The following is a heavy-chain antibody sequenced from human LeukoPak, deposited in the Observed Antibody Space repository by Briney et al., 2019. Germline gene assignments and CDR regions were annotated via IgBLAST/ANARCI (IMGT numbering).Heavy chain of an antibody. V-gene: IGHV3-21*01. CDR3: ARAYFDY. J-gene: IGHJ4*02. D-gene: IGHD2-21*01. Sequence: KSGGSLRLSCVASGFPFSSYSMNWVRRAPGKGLEWVSSISSSSSYIYYADSVKGRFTISRDNAKNSLYLQMNSLRAEDTAVYYCARAYFDYWGQGTLVTVSS. CDR2: ISSSSSYI. CDR1: GFPFSSYS.